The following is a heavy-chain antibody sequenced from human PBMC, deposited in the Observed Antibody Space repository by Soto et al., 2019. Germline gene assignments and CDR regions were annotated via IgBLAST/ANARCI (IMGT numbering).Heavy chain of an antibody. CDR2: ISAYNGNT. CDR1: GDAYASNS. J-gene: IGHJ6*02. Sequence: AKVCSKARGDAYASNSIRWVRQGTGQGLEWMGGISAYNGNTNYAQKLQGRVTMTTDTSTSTAYMELRSLRSDDTAVYYCARDLAIFGVVIIKGYYYSGMDVWGQGSTVTVSS. D-gene: IGHD3-3*01. CDR3: ARDLAIFGVVIIKGYYYSGMDV. V-gene: IGHV1-18*01.